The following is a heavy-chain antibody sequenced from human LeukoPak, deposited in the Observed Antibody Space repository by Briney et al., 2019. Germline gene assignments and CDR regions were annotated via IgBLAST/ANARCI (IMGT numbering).Heavy chain of an antibody. J-gene: IGHJ4*02. Sequence: GGSLRLSCAASGFTFSSYSLNWVRQAPGKGLEWVSSITSSSNYIYYADSVKGRFTISRDNAKNSLYLQMNSLRAEGTAVYYCARESSAYGYFDYWGQGTLATVSS. D-gene: IGHD5-12*01. CDR3: ARESSAYGYFDY. CDR1: GFTFSSYS. CDR2: ITSSSNYI. V-gene: IGHV3-21*01.